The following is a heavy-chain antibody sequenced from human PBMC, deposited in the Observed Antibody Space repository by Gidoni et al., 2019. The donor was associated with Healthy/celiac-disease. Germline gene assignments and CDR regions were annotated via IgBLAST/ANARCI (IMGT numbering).Heavy chain of an antibody. Sequence: EVQLVQSGAEVKKHGESLRISCKGSGYSFTSYWISWVRQMPQKGLEWMGRIDPSDSYTNYSPSFQGHVTISADKSISTAYLQWSSLKASDTAMYYCARHQAAAGTPNAFDIWGQGTMVTVSS. J-gene: IGHJ3*02. CDR3: ARHQAAAGTPNAFDI. V-gene: IGHV5-10-1*01. CDR2: IDPSDSYT. CDR1: GYSFTSYW. D-gene: IGHD6-13*01.